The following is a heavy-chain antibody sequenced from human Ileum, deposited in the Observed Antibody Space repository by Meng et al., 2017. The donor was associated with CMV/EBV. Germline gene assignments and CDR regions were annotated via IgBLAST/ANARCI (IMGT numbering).Heavy chain of an antibody. Sequence: GESLKISCAASGFTFSSYYMHWVRQAPGKGLVWVSHLNTDGSSTNYADSVKGRFTISRDNAKNALFLQMYSLRVEDTAVYYCARGSNSASSSSYYNCFDPWGQGTQVTVSS. CDR3: ARGSNSASSSSYYNCFDP. CDR2: LNTDGSST. D-gene: IGHD2-2*01. V-gene: IGHV3-74*01. CDR1: GFTFSSYY. J-gene: IGHJ5*01.